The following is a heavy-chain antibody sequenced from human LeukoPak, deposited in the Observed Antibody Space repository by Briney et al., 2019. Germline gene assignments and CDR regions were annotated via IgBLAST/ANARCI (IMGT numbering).Heavy chain of an antibody. CDR1: GFTFSRYG. Sequence: PGGSLRLSCAASGFTFSRYGMSWVRQAPGKGLEWVSAITGRGVRTYNGDSVKGRFTISRDTSKNTVYLQMNGLRGDDTAVYYCANGAHPDSSHYYFDYWGQGALVTVSS. D-gene: IGHD2-2*01. CDR3: ANGAHPDSSHYYFDY. CDR2: ITGRGVRT. V-gene: IGHV3-23*01. J-gene: IGHJ4*02.